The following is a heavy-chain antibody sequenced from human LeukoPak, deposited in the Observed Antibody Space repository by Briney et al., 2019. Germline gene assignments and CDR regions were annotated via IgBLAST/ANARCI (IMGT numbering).Heavy chain of an antibody. CDR1: GGSISSGDYY. CDR3: ARERVTWIQLEYHFDY. CDR2: IYYSGST. V-gene: IGHV4-30-4*01. J-gene: IGHJ4*02. Sequence: SETLSLTCTVSGGSISSGDYYWSWIRQPPGKGLEWIGYIYYSGSTYYNPSLKSRVTISVDTSKNQFSLKLSSVTAADTAVYYCARERVTWIQLEYHFDYWGQGALVTVSS. D-gene: IGHD5-18*01.